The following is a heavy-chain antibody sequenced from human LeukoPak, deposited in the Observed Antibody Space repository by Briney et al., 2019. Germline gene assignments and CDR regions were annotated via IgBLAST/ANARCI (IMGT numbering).Heavy chain of an antibody. J-gene: IGHJ4*02. V-gene: IGHV1-2*04. CDR3: ARGIAVAGNAYFDY. CDR1: GYTFTGYY. D-gene: IGHD6-19*01. CDR2: INPNSGGT. Sequence: ASVKVSCKASGYTFTGYYMHWVRQAPGQGLEWMGWINPNSGGTNYAQKFQGWVTMTRDTSISTAYMELSRLRSDDTAVYYCARGIAVAGNAYFDYWGQGTLVTVSS.